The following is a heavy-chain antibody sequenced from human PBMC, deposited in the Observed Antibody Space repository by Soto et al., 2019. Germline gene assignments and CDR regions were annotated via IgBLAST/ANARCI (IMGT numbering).Heavy chain of an antibody. CDR1: GFTFSSYW. CDR3: ARDRGIAVSYFDY. J-gene: IGHJ4*02. Sequence: GGSLRLSCAASGFTFSSYWMSWVRQAPGKGLEWVANIKQDGSEKYYVDSVKGRFTISRDNAKNSLYLQMNSLRAEDVAVYYCARDRGIAVSYFDYWGQGTLVTVSS. CDR2: IKQDGSEK. V-gene: IGHV3-7*01. D-gene: IGHD6-19*01.